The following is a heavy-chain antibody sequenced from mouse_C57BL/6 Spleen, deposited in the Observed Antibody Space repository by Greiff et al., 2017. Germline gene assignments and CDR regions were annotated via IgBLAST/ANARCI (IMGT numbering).Heavy chain of an antibody. D-gene: IGHD1-1*01. Sequence: EVQLVESEGGLVQPGSSMKLSCTASGFTFSDYYMAWVRQVPEKGLEWVAHINYDGSSTYYLDSLKSRFIISRDNAKNILYLQMSSLKSEDTATYYCARDLLYYGSSYWYFDVWGTGTTVTVSS. CDR3: ARDLLYYGSSYWYFDV. J-gene: IGHJ1*03. V-gene: IGHV5-16*01. CDR2: INYDGSST. CDR1: GFTFSDYY.